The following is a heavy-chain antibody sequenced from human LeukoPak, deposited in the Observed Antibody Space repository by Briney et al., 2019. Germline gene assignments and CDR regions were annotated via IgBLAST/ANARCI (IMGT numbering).Heavy chain of an antibody. Sequence: SETLSLTCTVSGGSISSGSYYWSWIRQPAGKGLEWIVRIYTSGSTNYNPSLKSRVTISVDTSKNQFSLKLSSVTAADTAVYYCESRKYYGGISSDYWGQGTLVTVSS. J-gene: IGHJ4*02. D-gene: IGHD4-23*01. V-gene: IGHV4-61*02. CDR1: GGSISSGSYY. CDR3: ESRKYYGGISSDY. CDR2: IYTSGST.